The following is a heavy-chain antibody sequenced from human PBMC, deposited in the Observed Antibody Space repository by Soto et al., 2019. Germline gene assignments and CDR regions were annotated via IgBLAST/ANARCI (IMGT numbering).Heavy chain of an antibody. D-gene: IGHD3-3*01. CDR3: AHRVLRTVFGLVTTTAIYFDF. CDR2: IYWDDDK. V-gene: IGHV2-5*02. J-gene: IGHJ4*02. CDR1: GFSLTTSGVG. Sequence: QITLNESGPTQVKPRQTLTLTCTFSGFSLTTSGVGVGWIRQSPGKAPEWLALIYWDDDKRYSPSLKSRLTIPKDHSKNQVVLTMADLDPADTATYYCAHRVLRTVFGLVTTTAIYFDFWGQGTPVAVSS.